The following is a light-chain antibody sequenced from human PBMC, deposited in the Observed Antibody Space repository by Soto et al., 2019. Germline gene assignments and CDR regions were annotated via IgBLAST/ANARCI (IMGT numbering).Light chain of an antibody. J-gene: IGKJ1*01. CDR2: HAS. V-gene: IGKV1-5*01. CDR3: HQYNSYS. CDR1: QSISNW. Sequence: DIQMTQSPSTLPASVGDRVTITCRASQSISNWLALYQQKPGTAPKVLIYHASNLQSGVPSRFSGSGSGTEFTLTISSMQPDDFATYYCHQYNSYSFGQGTKVDIK.